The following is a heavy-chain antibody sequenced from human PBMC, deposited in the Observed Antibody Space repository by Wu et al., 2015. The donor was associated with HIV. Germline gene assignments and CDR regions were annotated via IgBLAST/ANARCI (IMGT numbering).Heavy chain of an antibody. CDR3: ARADPYSGSYYYNWFRPR. V-gene: IGHV1-69*12. Sequence: QVQLVQSGAEVKKPGSSVKVSCKASGGTFSSYAISWVRQAPGQGLEWMGGIIPIFGTANYAQKFQGRVTITADESTSTAYMELSSLRSEDTAVYYCARADPYSGSYYYNWFRPRGAQGTPGPPSPQ. D-gene: IGHD1-26*01. CDR1: GGTFSSYA. CDR2: IIPIFGTA. J-gene: IGHJ4*02.